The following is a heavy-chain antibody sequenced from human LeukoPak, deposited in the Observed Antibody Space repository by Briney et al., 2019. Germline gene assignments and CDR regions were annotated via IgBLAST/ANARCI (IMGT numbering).Heavy chain of an antibody. CDR3: ARLVVVAAINYFDY. CDR1: GGSISSSSYY. J-gene: IGHJ4*02. Sequence: PSETLSLTCAVSGGSISSSSYYWGWIRQPPGKGLKWIGSIYYSGSTYYNPSLKSRVTISVDTSKNQFSLKLSSVTAADTAVYYCARLVVVAAINYFDYWGQGTLVTVSS. CDR2: IYYSGST. D-gene: IGHD2-15*01. V-gene: IGHV4-39*01.